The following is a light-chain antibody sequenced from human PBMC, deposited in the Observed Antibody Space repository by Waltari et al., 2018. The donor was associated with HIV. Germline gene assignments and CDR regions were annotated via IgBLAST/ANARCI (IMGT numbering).Light chain of an antibody. CDR3: AAWDDSLNGVV. CDR2: SNN. Sequence: QSVLTQPPSASGTPGQRVTISRSGSRSNTGSNTVTWYQQLPGTAPKLLIYSNNQRPSGVPDRFSGSKSGTSASLAISGLQSEDEADYYCAAWDDSLNGVVFGGGTKLTVL. CDR1: RSNTGSNT. V-gene: IGLV1-44*01. J-gene: IGLJ2*01.